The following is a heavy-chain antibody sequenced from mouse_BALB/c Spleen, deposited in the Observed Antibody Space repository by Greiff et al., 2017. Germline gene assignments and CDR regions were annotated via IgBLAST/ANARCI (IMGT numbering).Heavy chain of an antibody. V-gene: IGHV1-76*01. CDR1: GYTFTDYY. D-gene: IGHD2-4*01. CDR2: IYPGSGNT. J-gene: IGHJ4*01. Sequence: QVQLQQSGAELARPGASVKLSCKASGYTFTDYYINWVKQRTGQGLEWIGEIYPGSGNTYYNEKFKGKATLTADKSSSTAYMQLSSLTSEDSAVYYCTRGLRQGMDYWGQGTSVTVSS. CDR3: TRGLRQGMDY.